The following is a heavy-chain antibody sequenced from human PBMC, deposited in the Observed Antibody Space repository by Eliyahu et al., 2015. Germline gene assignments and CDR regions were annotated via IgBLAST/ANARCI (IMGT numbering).Heavy chain of an antibody. V-gene: IGHV4-34*01. Sequence: QVQLQQWGAGLLKPSETLSLXCAVYGGSFSGYYWSXIRQPPGKGLEWIGEXNXXGSTNYNPSLKXRVTISVDTSKNQFSLKLSSVTAADTAVYYCARVALRLGSWFDPWGQGTLVTVSS. CDR1: GGSFSGYY. CDR3: ARVALRLGSWFDP. CDR2: XNXXGST. J-gene: IGHJ5*02. D-gene: IGHD3-16*01.